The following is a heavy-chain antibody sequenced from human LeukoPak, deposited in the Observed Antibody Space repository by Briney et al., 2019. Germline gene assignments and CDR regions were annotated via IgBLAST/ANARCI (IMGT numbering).Heavy chain of an antibody. CDR2: IYYSGSS. V-gene: IGHV4-59*12. D-gene: IGHD3-3*01. CDR3: ARGSITVVPSFDI. CDR1: GGSISTYY. Sequence: PSETLSLTCTLSGGSISTYYWGWIRQPPGKGLEWIGYIYYSGSSSYNPSLKSRGTISVDTSKNQFSLKLSSVTAADTAVYYCARGSITVVPSFDIWGQGTMVTVSS. J-gene: IGHJ3*02.